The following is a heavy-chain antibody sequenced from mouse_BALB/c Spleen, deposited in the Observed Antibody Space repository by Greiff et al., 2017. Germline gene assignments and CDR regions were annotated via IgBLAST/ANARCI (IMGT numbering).Heavy chain of an antibody. Sequence: DVMLVESGGGLVKPGGSLKLSCAASGFAFSSYDMSWVRQTPEKRLEWVAYISSGGGSTYYPDTVKGRFTISRDNGKNTLYLQMSSLKSEDTAMYYCARRSGNYYWYFDVWGAGTTVTVSS. CDR1: GFAFSSYD. D-gene: IGHD2-1*01. J-gene: IGHJ1*01. CDR3: ARRSGNYYWYFDV. V-gene: IGHV5-12-1*01. CDR2: ISSGGGST.